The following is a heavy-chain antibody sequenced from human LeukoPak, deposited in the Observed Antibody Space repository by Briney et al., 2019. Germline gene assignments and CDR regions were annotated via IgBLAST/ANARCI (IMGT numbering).Heavy chain of an antibody. V-gene: IGHV7-4-1*02. Sequence: ASVKVSCKASGYTFTSYGISWVRQAPGQGLEWMGWINTNTGNPTYAQGFTGRFVFSLDTSVSTAYLQISSLKAEDTAVYYCARSGLLRFLDRVNNYWGQGTLVTVSS. CDR2: INTNTGNP. CDR1: GYTFTSYG. D-gene: IGHD3-3*01. J-gene: IGHJ4*02. CDR3: ARSGLLRFLDRVNNY.